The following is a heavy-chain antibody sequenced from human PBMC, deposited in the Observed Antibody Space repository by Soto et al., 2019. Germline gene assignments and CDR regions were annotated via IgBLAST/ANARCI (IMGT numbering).Heavy chain of an antibody. V-gene: IGHV1-69*01. CDR2: VIPIFGTA. D-gene: IGHD3-22*01. J-gene: IGHJ3*02. CDR1: GGTFSSYA. Sequence: QVQLVQSGAEVKKPGSSVKVSCKASGGTFSSYAISWLRQAPGHGLEWMGVVIPIFGTASYAQKFQGRVTITADESTSTAYMELSRLSSEDTAVYYCARANIIMIVVVITHVFDIWGQGTMVTVSS. CDR3: ARANIIMIVVVITHVFDI.